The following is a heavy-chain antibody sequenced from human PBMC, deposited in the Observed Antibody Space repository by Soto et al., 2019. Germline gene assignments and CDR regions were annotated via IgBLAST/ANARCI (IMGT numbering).Heavy chain of an antibody. D-gene: IGHD3-3*01. CDR3: AKFSLLRFLEWLPNTPDY. CDR1: GFTFSSYA. J-gene: IGHJ4*02. CDR2: ISGSGGST. V-gene: IGHV3-23*01. Sequence: GGSLRLSCAASGFTFSSYAMSWVRQAPGKGLEWVSAISGSGGSTYYADSVKGRFTISRDNSKNTLYLQMNSLRAEDTAVYYCAKFSLLRFLEWLPNTPDYWGQGTLVTVSS.